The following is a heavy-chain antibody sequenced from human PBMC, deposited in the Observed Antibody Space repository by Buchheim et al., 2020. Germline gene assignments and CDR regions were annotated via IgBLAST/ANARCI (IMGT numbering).Heavy chain of an antibody. Sequence: QVTLRESGPAVVKPTQTLTLTCTFSGFSLSTTGMCVSWIRQPPGKALEWLALIEWDGDTNYNTSLKTRLHITKEPSKNQGVLTMTNMDPSDTGTYFYARKVVDPLGVPPYFYYYGMDVRGQG. D-gene: IGHD2-2*01. CDR2: IEWDGDT. J-gene: IGHJ6*02. CDR3: ARKVVDPLGVPPYFYYYGMDV. V-gene: IGHV2-70*01. CDR1: GFSLSTTGMC.